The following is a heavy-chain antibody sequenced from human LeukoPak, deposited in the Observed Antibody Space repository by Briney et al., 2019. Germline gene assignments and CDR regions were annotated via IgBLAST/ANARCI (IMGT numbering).Heavy chain of an antibody. J-gene: IGHJ4*02. D-gene: IGHD3-10*01. CDR1: GFIFSNYG. V-gene: IGHV3-30*02. CDR2: IRYDGSNK. CDR3: AEDRVVLLRFGELFNY. Sequence: PGGSLRLSCAASGFIFSNYGMHWVRQAPGKGLEWVAFIRYDGSNKYYADSVKGRFTISRDSSKNTLYLQMNSLRAEDTAVYYCAEDRVVLLRFGELFNYWGQGTLVTVSS.